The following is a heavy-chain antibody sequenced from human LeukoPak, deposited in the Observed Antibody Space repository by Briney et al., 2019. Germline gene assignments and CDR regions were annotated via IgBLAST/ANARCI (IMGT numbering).Heavy chain of an antibody. CDR3: AKNPGGYDYRFDY. Sequence: GGSLRLSCAASGFTFSSYGMHWVRQAPGKGLEWVSAISGSGGSTYYADSVKGRFTISRDNSKNTLYLQMNSLRAEDTAVYYCAKNPGGYDYRFDYWGQGTLVTVSS. CDR2: ISGSGGST. V-gene: IGHV3-23*01. CDR1: GFTFSSYG. D-gene: IGHD5-12*01. J-gene: IGHJ4*02.